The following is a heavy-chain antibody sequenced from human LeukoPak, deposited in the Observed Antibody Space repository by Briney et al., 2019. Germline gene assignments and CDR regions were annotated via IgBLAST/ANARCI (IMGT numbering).Heavy chain of an antibody. J-gene: IGHJ4*02. CDR3: AREKGRGVISPYYDY. D-gene: IGHD3-10*01. V-gene: IGHV3-48*03. CDR2: INGPASNI. CDR1: GFTFSLNE. Sequence: GGSLRLSCAASGFTFSLNEMNWVRQAPGKGLEWVSYINGPASNIFYADSVKGRFTISRDNAKNSLYLQMNSLRVEDTAVYYCAREKGRGVISPYYDYWGQGTRVTVSS.